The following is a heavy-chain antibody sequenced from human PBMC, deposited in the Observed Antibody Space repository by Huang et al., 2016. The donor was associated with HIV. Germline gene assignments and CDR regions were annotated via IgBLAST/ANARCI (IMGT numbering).Heavy chain of an antibody. Sequence: QVWLVESGGGVVQPGRPLRVSGVGSGFSFSSYGIHWVRQAPGKGLEWVAFALYDGNGRSYAGAVKGRFSSSRQNSKSTVSLQMNSRRVEDSGVYFCAKGSGHFDSWGQGTLVTVSP. CDR3: AKGSGHFDS. D-gene: IGHD2-8*02. V-gene: IGHV3-30*02. J-gene: IGHJ5*01. CDR1: GFSFSSYG. CDR2: ALYDGNGR.